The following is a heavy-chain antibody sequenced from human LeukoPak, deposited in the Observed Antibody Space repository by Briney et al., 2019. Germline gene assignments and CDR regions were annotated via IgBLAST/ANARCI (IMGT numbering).Heavy chain of an antibody. V-gene: IGHV6-1*01. D-gene: IGHD6-6*01. CDR2: TYYRSKWSN. Sequence: SQTLSLTCAVSLVSVSVNSACWRWISPYATGCIEWVGRTYYRSKWSNDYAHSVKSRITINPDTSKNEFSLQLDSVTPEDTAVYYCARDPDSSSEWGPFDYWGQGTLVTVSS. CDR3: ARDPDSSSEWGPFDY. CDR1: LVSVSVNSAC. J-gene: IGHJ4*02.